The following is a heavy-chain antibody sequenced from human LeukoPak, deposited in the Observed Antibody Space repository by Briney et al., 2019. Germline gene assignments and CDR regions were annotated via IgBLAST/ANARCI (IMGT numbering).Heavy chain of an antibody. CDR2: VFHSGST. J-gene: IGHJ4*02. Sequence: PSETLSLTCAVSGASISSNHYYWGWIRHSLGKGLEWIGSVFHSGSTYYNPSLKTRVTMSLDASKRQFSLNLTSVTAADTAVYYCARSPVFGVIILHFDCWGQGSLVTVSS. V-gene: IGHV4-39*07. D-gene: IGHD3-3*01. CDR3: ARSPVFGVIILHFDC. CDR1: GASISSNHYY.